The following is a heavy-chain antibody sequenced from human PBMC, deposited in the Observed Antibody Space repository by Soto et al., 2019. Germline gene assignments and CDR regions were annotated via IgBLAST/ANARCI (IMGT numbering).Heavy chain of an antibody. CDR3: ARDPHEFWTSYFFDP. CDR1: GYPFDTYG. V-gene: IGHV1-18*01. Sequence: ASVKVSCKASGYPFDTYGINWVRQAPGQRPEWMGWISAYNGQTDYAQNFQGRVTMATDTSTNTAYMELRNLRSDDTAVYYCARDPHEFWTSYFFDPWGPGTLVTVPS. D-gene: IGHD3-3*01. CDR2: ISAYNGQT. J-gene: IGHJ5*02.